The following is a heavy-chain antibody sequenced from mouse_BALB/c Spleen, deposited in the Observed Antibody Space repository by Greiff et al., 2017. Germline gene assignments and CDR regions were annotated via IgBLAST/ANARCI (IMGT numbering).Heavy chain of an antibody. CDR1: GYTFTSYY. CDR3: TIYYDYDRNWYFDV. J-gene: IGHJ1*01. D-gene: IGHD2-4*01. CDR2: INPSNGGT. Sequence: QVQLQQPGAELVKPGASVKLSCKASGYTFTSYYMYWVKQRPGQGLEWIGGINPSNGGTNFNEKFKSKATLTVDKSSSTAYMQLSSLTSEDSAVYYCTIYYDYDRNWYFDVWGAGTTVTVSS. V-gene: IGHV1S16*01.